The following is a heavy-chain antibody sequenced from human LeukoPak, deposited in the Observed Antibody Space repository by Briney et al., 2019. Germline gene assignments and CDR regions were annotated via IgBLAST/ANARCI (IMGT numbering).Heavy chain of an antibody. J-gene: IGHJ4*02. V-gene: IGHV5-51*01. CDR2: IYTVDSDT. CDR1: GFNFTNYW. CDR3: ARGSSTWYFDY. Sequence: EALLISGKSTGFNFTNYWIGSTRPMPGKCLDGMGIIYTVDSDTTYSPSFQGQVTISADKSISTAYLQLSSLRASDTAMYYCARGSSTWYFDYWGQGTLVTVSS. D-gene: IGHD6-13*01.